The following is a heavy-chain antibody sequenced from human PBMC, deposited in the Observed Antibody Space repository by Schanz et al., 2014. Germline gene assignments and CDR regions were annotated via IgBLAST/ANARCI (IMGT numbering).Heavy chain of an antibody. CDR1: GFTFSTYA. CDR2: ISDSGDST. CDR3: AKDGIMIQGVIWERYFDS. J-gene: IGHJ4*02. Sequence: EVQLVESGGGVVRPGGSLRLSCAASGFTFSTYAMSWVRQAPGKGLEWVSDISDSGDSTHYADSVKGRFTISRDNAKNSLYLQMNSLRAEDTALYYCAKDGIMIQGVIWERYFDSWGQGTLXTVSS. V-gene: IGHV3-23*04. D-gene: IGHD3-10*01.